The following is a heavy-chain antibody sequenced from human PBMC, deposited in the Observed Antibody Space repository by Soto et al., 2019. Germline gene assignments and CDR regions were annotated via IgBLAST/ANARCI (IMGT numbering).Heavy chain of an antibody. D-gene: IGHD2-15*01. CDR1: GGSISSYY. CDR2: IYYSGST. V-gene: IGHV4-59*01. Sequence: LSLTCTVSGGSISSYYWSWIRQPPGKGLEWIGYIYYSGSTNYNPSLKSRVTISVDTSKNQFSLKLSSVTAADTAVYYCARDLMSEGYCSGGSCYGAFDIWGQGTMVTVSS. CDR3: ARDLMSEGYCSGGSCYGAFDI. J-gene: IGHJ3*02.